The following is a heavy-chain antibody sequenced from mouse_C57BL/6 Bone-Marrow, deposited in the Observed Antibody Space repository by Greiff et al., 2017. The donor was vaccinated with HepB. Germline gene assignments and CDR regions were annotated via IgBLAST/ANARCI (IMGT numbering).Heavy chain of an antibody. Sequence: VQLKESGGGLVKPGGSLKLSCAASGFTFSDYGMHWVRQAPEKGLEWVAYISSGSCTNYYADTVKGRFTISRDNAKNTLFLQMTSLGSEVTDMYYCARRKLAWFAYWGQGTLVTVSA. J-gene: IGHJ3*01. V-gene: IGHV5-17*01. CDR2: ISSGSCTN. CDR1: GFTFSDYG. CDR3: ARRKLAWFAY.